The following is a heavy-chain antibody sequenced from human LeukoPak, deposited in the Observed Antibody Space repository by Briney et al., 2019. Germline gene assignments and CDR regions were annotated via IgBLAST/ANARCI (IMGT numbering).Heavy chain of an antibody. CDR2: IIPIFGTA. Sequence: SVKVSCKASGGTFSSYAIGWVRQAPGQGLEWMGGIIPIFGTANYAQKFQGRVTITTHESTSTAYMALSSLRSEDTAVYYCASTKRATYYDFWSGYPNWFDPWGQGTLVTVSS. CDR1: GGTFSSYA. V-gene: IGHV1-69*05. D-gene: IGHD3-3*01. J-gene: IGHJ5*02. CDR3: ASTKRATYYDFWSGYPNWFDP.